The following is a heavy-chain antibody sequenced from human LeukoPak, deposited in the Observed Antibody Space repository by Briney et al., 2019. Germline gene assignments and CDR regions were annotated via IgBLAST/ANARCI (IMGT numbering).Heavy chain of an antibody. CDR3: ASLGGASRGC. CDR1: GFTVNANN. Sequence: HPGGSLRLSCTAPGFTVNANNMNWVRQAPGKGLEWVSLVYAGGATHHAESVKGRFTISRDSSSETLYLQMNSLTTDDTGVYYCASLGGASRGCWGQGILVTVSS. CDR2: VYAGGAT. D-gene: IGHD3-3*01. V-gene: IGHV3-66*02. J-gene: IGHJ4*02.